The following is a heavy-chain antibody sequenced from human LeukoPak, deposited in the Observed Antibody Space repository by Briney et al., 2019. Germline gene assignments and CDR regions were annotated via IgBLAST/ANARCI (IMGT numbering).Heavy chain of an antibody. V-gene: IGHV1-46*01. J-gene: IGHJ3*02. Sequence: GSVKDSCKASGYTFTSYYMHWVRQAPGQGLEWMGIINSSGSRKNYAQKFQGRVTMTRDTSSSTVYMELRRMRSEDTAVYYCARGGIISMVRVVSINDAFDIWGQGTMVTVSS. CDR1: GYTFTSYY. CDR3: ARGGIISMVRVVSINDAFDI. D-gene: IGHD3-10*01. CDR2: INSSGSRK.